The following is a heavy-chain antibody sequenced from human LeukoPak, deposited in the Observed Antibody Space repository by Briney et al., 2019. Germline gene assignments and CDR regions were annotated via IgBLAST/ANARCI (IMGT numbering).Heavy chain of an antibody. Sequence: SETLSLTCTVSGGSISSYYWSWIRQPAGKGLEWIGRIYTSGSTNYNPSLKSRVTMSVDTSKNQFSLKLSSVTAANTAVYYCARDYYDSSGYSYDAFDIWGQGTMVTVSS. CDR3: ARDYYDSSGYSYDAFDI. CDR2: IYTSGST. V-gene: IGHV4-4*07. CDR1: GGSISSYY. J-gene: IGHJ3*02. D-gene: IGHD3-22*01.